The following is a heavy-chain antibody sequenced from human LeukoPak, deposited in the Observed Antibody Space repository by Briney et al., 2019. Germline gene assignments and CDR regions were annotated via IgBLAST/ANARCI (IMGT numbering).Heavy chain of an antibody. CDR1: GFTFSNYA. V-gene: IGHV3-23*01. CDR2: IYGSDDKT. D-gene: IGHD2-15*01. Sequence: GGSLRLSCVASGFTFSNYAMSWARQAPGKGLELVSGIYGSDDKTVYGDAVKGRFTTSRDNSKNTLYLQMNSLGADDTAVYYCAKTQGYYDAWGQGALVTVSS. CDR3: AKTQGYYDA. J-gene: IGHJ5*02.